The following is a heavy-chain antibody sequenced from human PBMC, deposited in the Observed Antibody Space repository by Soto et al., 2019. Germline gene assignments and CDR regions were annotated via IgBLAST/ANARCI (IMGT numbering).Heavy chain of an antibody. CDR3: ARKIGYDLWSGPMGYYGMDV. J-gene: IGHJ6*02. D-gene: IGHD3-3*01. V-gene: IGHV1-69*01. CDR2: IIPIFGTA. CDR1: GGTFSRYA. Sequence: SVKGSCKASGGTFSRYAIRWVRQAPGQGLDRMGGIIPIFGTANYAQKFQGRVTITADESTSTAYMELSSLRSEDTAVYYCARKIGYDLWSGPMGYYGMDVWGQGTRVTVSS.